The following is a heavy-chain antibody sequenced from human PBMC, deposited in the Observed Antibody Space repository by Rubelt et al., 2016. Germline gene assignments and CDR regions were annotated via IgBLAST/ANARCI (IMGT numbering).Heavy chain of an antibody. D-gene: IGHD6-6*01. CDR2: IYFSGST. CDR3: ARLSSSSGIDY. J-gene: IGHJ4*02. Sequence: QVQLQESGPGLVKPSETLSLTCTVSGGPISSYYWSWIRQPPGKGLECIGYIYFSGSTNYNPSLESRVTISVDTSKNQFPLKLSSVTAADTAVYYCARLSSSSGIDYWGQGILVTVSS. CDR1: GGPISSYY. V-gene: IGHV4-59*08.